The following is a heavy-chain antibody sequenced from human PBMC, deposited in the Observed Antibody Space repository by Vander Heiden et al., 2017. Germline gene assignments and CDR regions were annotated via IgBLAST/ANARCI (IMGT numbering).Heavy chain of an antibody. CDR2: ISSSSSYI. Sequence: EVQLVESGGGLVKPGGSLRLSCAASGFPFSTYSMNWVRQAPGKGLEWVSSISSSSSYIYYADSVKGRFTISRDNAKNSLYLQMNSLRAEDTAVYYCAREVYQLRGRREFDLWGQGTLVTVSS. CDR3: AREVYQLRGRREFDL. J-gene: IGHJ5*02. CDR1: GFPFSTYS. V-gene: IGHV3-21*01. D-gene: IGHD2-2*01.